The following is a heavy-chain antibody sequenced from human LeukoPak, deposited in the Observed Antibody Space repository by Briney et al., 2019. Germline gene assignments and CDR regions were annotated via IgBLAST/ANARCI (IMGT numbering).Heavy chain of an antibody. J-gene: IGHJ4*02. CDR1: EFTFSSYG. Sequence: GGSLRLSCAASEFTFSSYGMSWVRQAPGKGLEWVSAISGSGGSTYYADSVKGRFTISRDNSKNTLYLQMNSLRAEDTAVYYCAREPNGGYFDYWGQGTLVTVSS. CDR2: ISGSGGST. V-gene: IGHV3-23*01. CDR3: AREPNGGYFDY. D-gene: IGHD3-10*01.